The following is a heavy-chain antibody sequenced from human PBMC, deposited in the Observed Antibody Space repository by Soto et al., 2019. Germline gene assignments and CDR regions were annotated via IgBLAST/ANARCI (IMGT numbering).Heavy chain of an antibody. CDR2: MNPNSGNT. Sequence: ASVKVSCKASGYTFTSYDINWVRQATGQGLEWMGWMNPNSGNTGYAQKFQGRVTMTRNTSISTAYMELSSLRSEDTAVYYCALLGYCSGGSCYGVSYWGQGTLVTVSS. D-gene: IGHD2-15*01. J-gene: IGHJ4*02. V-gene: IGHV1-8*01. CDR1: GYTFTSYD. CDR3: ALLGYCSGGSCYGVSY.